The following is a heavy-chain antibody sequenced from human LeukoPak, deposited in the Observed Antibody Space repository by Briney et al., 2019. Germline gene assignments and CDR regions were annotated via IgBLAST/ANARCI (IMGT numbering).Heavy chain of an antibody. CDR3: AMEGFDI. CDR2: ISVDGSNE. Sequence: GGSLRLSCAASGFTFSSYGMHWVRQAPGKGLEWVAVISVDGSNEYYADSVKGRFTISRDNSKNTLYLQMNSLRVEDTAIYYCAMEGFDIWGQGTMVTVSS. CDR1: GFTFSSYG. D-gene: IGHD3-3*01. J-gene: IGHJ3*02. V-gene: IGHV3-30*03.